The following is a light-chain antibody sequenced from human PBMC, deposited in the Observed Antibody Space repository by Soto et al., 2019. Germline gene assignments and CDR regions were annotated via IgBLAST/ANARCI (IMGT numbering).Light chain of an antibody. J-gene: IGKJ4*01. CDR3: QQYNNWPPVT. CDR2: AAS. V-gene: IGKV3-15*01. CDR1: QSIYSN. Sequence: EIVMTQSPAILSVSPGERVTLSCRASQSIYSNLAWYQQKPGQAPRLLLYAASTRATGIPARFSGSGSGTEFTLTISSLQSEDFAVYYCQQYNNWPPVTFGGGTKVEIE.